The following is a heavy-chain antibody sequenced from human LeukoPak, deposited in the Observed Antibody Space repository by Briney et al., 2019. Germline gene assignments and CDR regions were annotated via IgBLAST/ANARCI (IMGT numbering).Heavy chain of an antibody. CDR2: ISSSSNTI. J-gene: IGHJ4*02. V-gene: IGHV3-48*02. D-gene: IGHD3-10*01. CDR3: ARDTMRDGYNFDY. CDR1: GFTFSSYS. Sequence: GSLRLSCVASGFTFSSYSMNWVRQAPGKGLEWVSYISSSSNTIYYADSVKGRFTISRDNAKNSLYLRMNSLRDEDTAVYYCARDTMRDGYNFDYWGQGTLVTVSS.